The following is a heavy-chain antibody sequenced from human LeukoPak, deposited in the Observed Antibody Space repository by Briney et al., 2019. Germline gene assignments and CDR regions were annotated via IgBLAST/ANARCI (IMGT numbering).Heavy chain of an antibody. Sequence: SETLSLTCTVSGGSISSSSYYWGWIRQPPGKGLEWIGSIYYSGSTYYNPSLKSRVTISVDTSKNQFSLKLSSVTAADTAVYYCARARAYGSGSFDPWGQGTLVTVSS. J-gene: IGHJ5*02. V-gene: IGHV4-39*07. CDR1: GGSISSSSYY. D-gene: IGHD3-10*01. CDR2: IYYSGST. CDR3: ARARAYGSGSFDP.